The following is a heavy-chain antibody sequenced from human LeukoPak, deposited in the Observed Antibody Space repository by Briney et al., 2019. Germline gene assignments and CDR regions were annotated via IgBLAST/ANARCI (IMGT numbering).Heavy chain of an antibody. CDR2: INWNGGST. V-gene: IGHV3-20*04. CDR1: GFTFDDYG. CDR3: ARDQLRGIDYFDY. D-gene: IGHD1-26*01. Sequence: GGSLRLSCAASGFTFDDYGMRWVRQAPGRGLEWVSGINWNGGSTGYADSVKGRFTISRDNAKNSLYLQMNSLRAEDAALYYCARDQLRGIDYFDYWGQGTLVTVSS. J-gene: IGHJ4*02.